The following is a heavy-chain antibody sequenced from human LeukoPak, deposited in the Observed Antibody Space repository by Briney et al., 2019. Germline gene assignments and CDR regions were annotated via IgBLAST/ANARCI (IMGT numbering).Heavy chain of an antibody. CDR3: ARAPPFYDFLHSGVDY. D-gene: IGHD3-3*01. CDR1: GFTFSSYA. CDR2: ISYDGSNK. Sequence: PGGSLRLSCAASGFTFSSYAMHWVRQAPGKGLEWVAVISYDGSNKYYADSVKGRFTISRDNSKNTLYLQMNSLRAEDTAVYYCARAPPFYDFLHSGVDYWGQGTLVTVSS. J-gene: IGHJ4*02. V-gene: IGHV3-30-3*01.